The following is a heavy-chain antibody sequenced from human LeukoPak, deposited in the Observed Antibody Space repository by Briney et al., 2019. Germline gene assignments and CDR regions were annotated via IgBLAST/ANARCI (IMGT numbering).Heavy chain of an antibody. V-gene: IGHV4-59*08. D-gene: IGHD6-6*01. CDR1: GGSISSLY. CDR2: IYYTGST. CDR3: ARHRAYSSSSPFDY. Sequence: SETLSLTCSVSGGSISSLYWSWIRQPPGKGLELIGYIYYTGSTNYNPSLKSRVTMFVDMSKNQFSLRLSSVTAADTAVYYCARHRAYSSSSPFDYWGQGTLVTVSS. J-gene: IGHJ4*02.